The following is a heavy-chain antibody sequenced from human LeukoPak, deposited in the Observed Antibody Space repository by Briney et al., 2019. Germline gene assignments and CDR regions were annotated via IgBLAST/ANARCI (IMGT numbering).Heavy chain of an antibody. Sequence: GGSLRLSCSASGFTFSSYAMHWVRQAPGKGLEYVSAISSNGGSTYYADSVKGSFTISRDNSKNTLYLQMSSLRAEDTAVYYCVKTTRSGWYNLFFDYWGQGTLVTVSS. V-gene: IGHV3-64D*06. CDR1: GFTFSSYA. CDR3: VKTTRSGWYNLFFDY. J-gene: IGHJ4*02. D-gene: IGHD6-19*01. CDR2: ISSNGGST.